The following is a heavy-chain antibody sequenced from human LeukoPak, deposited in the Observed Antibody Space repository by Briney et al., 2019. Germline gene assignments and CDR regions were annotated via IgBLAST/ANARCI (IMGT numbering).Heavy chain of an antibody. V-gene: IGHV3-74*01. CDR3: SNGRTSSGTLQHDY. J-gene: IGHJ4*02. D-gene: IGHD6-19*01. Sequence: GGSLRLSCAASGFTFSSYWMHWVRQAPGKGLVGVSRINSDGRSTNYADSVKGRFTISRDNAKNTLYLQMNSLRAEDTALYYCSNGRTSSGTLQHDYWGQGTLVTVSS. CDR2: INSDGRST. CDR1: GFTFSSYW.